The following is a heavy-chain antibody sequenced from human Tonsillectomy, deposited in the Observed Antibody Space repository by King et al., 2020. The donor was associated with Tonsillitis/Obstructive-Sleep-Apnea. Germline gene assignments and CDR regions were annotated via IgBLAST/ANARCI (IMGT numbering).Heavy chain of an antibody. CDR2: ISGSGGST. V-gene: IGHV3-23*04. CDR1: GFTFSSYA. J-gene: IGHJ6*02. Sequence: VQLVESGGGLVQPGESLRLSCVVSGFTFSSYAMSWVRQAPGKGLEWVSTISGSGGSTYYADSVKGRFTISRDNSKNTLYVQMNSLRAEDTAVYYCAKGHRSGSSAGGNNGMDVWGQGTTVTVSS. D-gene: IGHD6-6*01. CDR3: AKGHRSGSSAGGNNGMDV.